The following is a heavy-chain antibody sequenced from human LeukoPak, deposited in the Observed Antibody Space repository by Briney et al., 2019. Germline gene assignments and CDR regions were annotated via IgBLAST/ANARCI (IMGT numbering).Heavy chain of an antibody. D-gene: IGHD5-12*01. CDR1: GYTFTGYY. J-gene: IGHJ5*02. CDR3: ARVGYSGYDFGWFDP. Sequence: ASVKVSCKASGYTFTGYYMHWVRQAPGQGLEWMGWINPNSGGTNYAQKFQGRVTMSRDTSFSTAYMELSRLRYDDTAVYYCARVGYSGYDFGWFDPWGQGTLVTASS. CDR2: INPNSGGT. V-gene: IGHV1-2*02.